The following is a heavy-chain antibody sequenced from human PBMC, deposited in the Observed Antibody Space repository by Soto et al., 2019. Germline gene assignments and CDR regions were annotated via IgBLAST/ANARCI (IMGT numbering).Heavy chain of an antibody. CDR3: AAAQTYYYDSSGYPALDY. D-gene: IGHD3-22*01. CDR1: GFTFTSSA. CDR2: IVVGSGNT. Sequence: VKVSCKASGFTFTSSAVQWVRQARGQRLERIGWIVVGSGNTNYAQKFQERVTITRDMSTSTAYMELSSLRSEDTAVYYCAAAQTYYYDSSGYPALDYWGQGTLVTVSS. J-gene: IGHJ4*02. V-gene: IGHV1-58*01.